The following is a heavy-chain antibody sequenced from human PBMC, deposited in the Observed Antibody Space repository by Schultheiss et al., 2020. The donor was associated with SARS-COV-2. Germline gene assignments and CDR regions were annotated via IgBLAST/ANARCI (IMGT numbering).Heavy chain of an antibody. CDR3: ARGFGDSGSWKETPVVGHAGHYGMDV. CDR2: INPDSGAT. V-gene: IGHV1-8*01. D-gene: IGHD6-13*01. J-gene: IGHJ6*02. CDR1: GYTFTNYD. Sequence: ASVKVSCKASGYTFTNYDINWVRQAPGQGLEWMGRINPDSGATSSAQRFQGRVTMTRNTSISTAYMELSSLRSEDTAVYYCARGFGDSGSWKETPVVGHAGHYGMDVWGQGTTVTVSS.